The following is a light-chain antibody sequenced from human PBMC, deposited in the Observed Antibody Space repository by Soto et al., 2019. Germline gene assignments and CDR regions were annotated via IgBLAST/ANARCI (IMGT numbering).Light chain of an antibody. CDR3: QHYNTYSTWT. J-gene: IGKJ1*01. V-gene: IGKV1-5*03. CDR1: QSISVW. CDR2: KAS. Sequence: DIQMTQSPSTLSASVGDRVTITCRANQSISVWLAWYQQKAGKAPNLLIYKASRLESGVPSRFSGSGSGTEFTLTISGLQPDDFATYYCQHYNTYSTWTFGQGTKVDIK.